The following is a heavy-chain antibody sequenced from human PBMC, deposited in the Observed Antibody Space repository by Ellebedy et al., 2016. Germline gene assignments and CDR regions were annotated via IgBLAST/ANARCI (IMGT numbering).Heavy chain of an antibody. CDR3: VRSSGSTNFDH. J-gene: IGHJ4*02. V-gene: IGHV4-39*01. CDR2: ISYSGRA. D-gene: IGHD1-26*01. CDR1: GGSISSSDYF. Sequence: SETLSLTCAISGGSISSSDYFWGWIRQSPGKGLEWIGSISYSGRAYYHPSLKSRVTMSLDASKKQFSLKATSVTAADTAVYYCVRSSGSTNFDHWGPGILVTVSS.